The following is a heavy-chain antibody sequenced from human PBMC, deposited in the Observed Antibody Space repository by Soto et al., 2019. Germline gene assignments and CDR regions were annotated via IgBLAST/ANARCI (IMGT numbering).Heavy chain of an antibody. V-gene: IGHV4-59*01. CDR2: IYYSGST. J-gene: IGHJ4*02. CDR1: GGSISSYY. Sequence: SETLSLTCTVSGGSISSYYWSWIRQPPGKGLEWIGYIYYSGSTNYNPSLKSRVTISVDTSKNQFSLKLSSVTAADTAVYYCASESRGAPYYFDYRGQRTPVTVSS. D-gene: IGHD1-26*01. CDR3: ASESRGAPYYFDY.